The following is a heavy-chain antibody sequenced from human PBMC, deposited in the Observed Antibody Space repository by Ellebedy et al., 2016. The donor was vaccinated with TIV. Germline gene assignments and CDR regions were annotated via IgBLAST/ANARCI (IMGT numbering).Heavy chain of an antibody. CDR3: ARAPYGAYRYFDL. J-gene: IGHJ2*01. Sequence: MPSETLSLTCAVYGGSFSGYYWSWIRQPPGKGLEWIGEINHSGSTNYNPSLESRVTISVDTSKNQFSLKMSSVTAADTAVYYCARAPYGAYRYFDLWGRGTLVTVSS. V-gene: IGHV4-34*01. D-gene: IGHD4-17*01. CDR1: GGSFSGYY. CDR2: INHSGST.